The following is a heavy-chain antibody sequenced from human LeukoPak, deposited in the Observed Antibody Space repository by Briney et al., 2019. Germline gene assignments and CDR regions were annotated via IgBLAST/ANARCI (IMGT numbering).Heavy chain of an antibody. CDR3: ARHSKYSSSWDPREYYYYYMDV. CDR1: GFTFDDYG. D-gene: IGHD6-13*01. Sequence: GGSLRLSCAASGFTFDDYGMSWVRQAPGKGLEWVSGINWNGGSTGYAGSVKGRFTISRDNAKNSLYLQMNSLRAEDTALYYCARHSKYSSSWDPREYYYYYMDVWGKGTTVTVSS. V-gene: IGHV3-20*04. CDR2: INWNGGST. J-gene: IGHJ6*03.